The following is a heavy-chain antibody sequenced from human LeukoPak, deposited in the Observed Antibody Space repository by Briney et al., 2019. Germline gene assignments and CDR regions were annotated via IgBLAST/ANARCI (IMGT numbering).Heavy chain of an antibody. Sequence: ASVKVSCKASGYTFIRYGISWVRQAPGQGLEWMGWISAYNGNTNYAQKLQGRVTMTTDTSTSTAHMELRSLRSDDTAVYYCARGTSSNMPLDYYYYYMDVWGKGTTVTVSS. CDR2: ISAYNGNT. J-gene: IGHJ6*03. V-gene: IGHV1-18*01. CDR3: ARGTSSNMPLDYYYYYMDV. D-gene: IGHD2-2*01. CDR1: GYTFIRYG.